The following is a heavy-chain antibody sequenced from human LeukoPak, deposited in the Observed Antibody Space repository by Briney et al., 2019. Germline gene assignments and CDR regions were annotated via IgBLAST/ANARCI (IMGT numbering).Heavy chain of an antibody. J-gene: IGHJ4*02. CDR1: GASVSSSH. CDR3: SEGYFEPFDR. V-gene: IGHV4-59*02. CDR2: LSYTGKA. Sequence: PSETLSLTCVVSGASVSSSHWNWIRQLPGKGLEWIACLSYTGKADYNPSLTGRATISFGTSGNQVSLTLRSVTAADTAVYYCSEGYFEPFDRWGQGTLVTVAS. D-gene: IGHD2/OR15-2a*01.